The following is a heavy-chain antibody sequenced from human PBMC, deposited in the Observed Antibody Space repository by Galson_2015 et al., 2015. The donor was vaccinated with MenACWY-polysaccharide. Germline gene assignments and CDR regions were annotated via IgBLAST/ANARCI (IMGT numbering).Heavy chain of an antibody. D-gene: IGHD2-15*01. Sequence: SLRLSCAASGFTFSSYGMHWVRQAPGKGLEWVAVISYDGSNKYYADSVKGRFTISRDNSKNTLYLQMNSLRAEDTAVYYCAKESCSGGSCYSGSDAFDIWGQGTMVTVSS. CDR1: GFTFSSYG. CDR3: AKESCSGGSCYSGSDAFDI. CDR2: ISYDGSNK. V-gene: IGHV3-30*18. J-gene: IGHJ3*02.